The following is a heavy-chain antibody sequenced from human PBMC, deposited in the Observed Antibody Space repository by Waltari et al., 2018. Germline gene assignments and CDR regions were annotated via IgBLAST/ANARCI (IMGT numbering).Heavy chain of an antibody. CDR3: ATYSGSYPNYYYYYMDV. CDR2: VDPEDGET. J-gene: IGHJ6*03. D-gene: IGHD1-26*01. Sequence: EVQLVQSGAEVKKPGATVKISCKVSGYTSTDYYIHWVQQAPGKGLEWMGLVDPEDGETIYAEKFQGRVTITADTSTDTAYMELSSLRSEDTAVYYCATYSGSYPNYYYYYMDVWGKGTTVTVSS. CDR1: GYTSTDYY. V-gene: IGHV1-69-2*01.